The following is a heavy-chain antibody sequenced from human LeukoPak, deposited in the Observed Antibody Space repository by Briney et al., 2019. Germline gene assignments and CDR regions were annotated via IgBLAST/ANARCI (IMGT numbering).Heavy chain of an antibody. CDR3: ARGRYYFDY. V-gene: IGHV3-74*01. CDR2: FNSDGSST. CDR1: GFTFSTYW. D-gene: IGHD4-17*01. J-gene: IGHJ4*02. Sequence: GGSLRLSCAASGFTFSTYWMHWVRQAPGKGLVWVSHFNSDGSSTSYADSVKGRFTISRDNAKNTLYLQMNSLRVEDTAVYYRARGRYYFDYWGQGTLVTVSS.